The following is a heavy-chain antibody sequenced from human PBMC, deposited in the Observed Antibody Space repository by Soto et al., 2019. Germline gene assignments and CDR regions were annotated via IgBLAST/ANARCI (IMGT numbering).Heavy chain of an antibody. D-gene: IGHD3-3*01. CDR1: GYTFTSYA. J-gene: IGHJ5*02. Sequence: ASVKVSCKASGYTFTSYAMHWVRQAPGQRLEWMGWMNANNGNTNYAQKFQGRVTMTRNTSISTAYMELSSLRSEDTAVYYCARSGVDPWGQGTLVTVSS. V-gene: IGHV1-3*01. CDR2: MNANNGNT. CDR3: ARSGVDP.